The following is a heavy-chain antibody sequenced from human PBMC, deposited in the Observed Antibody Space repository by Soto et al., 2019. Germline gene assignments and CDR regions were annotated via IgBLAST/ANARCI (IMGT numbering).Heavy chain of an antibody. CDR3: ARTITTTGFDY. CDR2: IYTSGST. V-gene: IGHV4-4*07. D-gene: IGHD4-17*01. J-gene: IGHJ4*02. Sequence: ETLSLTCTVSGGSISSYYWSWIRQPAGKVLEWIGRIYTSGSTNYNPSLKSRVTTSVDTSKNQFSLKLSSVTAADTAVYYCARTITTTGFDYWGQGTLVTVSS. CDR1: GGSISSYY.